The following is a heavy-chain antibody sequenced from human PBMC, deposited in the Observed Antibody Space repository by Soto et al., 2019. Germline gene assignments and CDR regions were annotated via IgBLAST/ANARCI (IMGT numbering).Heavy chain of an antibody. Sequence: RRLSCSASGFTFSRYEMNWVRQGPGRGLEWISYISPSDSAAYYADSVKGRFTISRDNTKNALILQMNSLRVEDTAVYYCATEGEFDYWGQGTLVTVSS. V-gene: IGHV3-48*03. CDR3: ATEGEFDY. CDR2: ISPSDSAA. CDR1: GFTFSRYE. J-gene: IGHJ4*02. D-gene: IGHD3-10*01.